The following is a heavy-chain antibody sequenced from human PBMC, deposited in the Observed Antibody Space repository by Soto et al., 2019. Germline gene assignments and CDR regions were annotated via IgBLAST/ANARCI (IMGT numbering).Heavy chain of an antibody. D-gene: IGHD6-19*01. J-gene: IGHJ4*02. V-gene: IGHV3-23*01. CDR1: GFTFSSYA. CDR2: ISGSGGST. Sequence: EVQLLESGGGLVQPGGSLRLSCAASGFTFSSYAMSWVRQAPGKGLEWVSVISGSGGSTYYADSVKGRFTISRDNSKNTLYLQMNSLRAEDTAVYYCAKDWGFAYSSGCYDYWGQGTLVTVSS. CDR3: AKDWGFAYSSGCYDY.